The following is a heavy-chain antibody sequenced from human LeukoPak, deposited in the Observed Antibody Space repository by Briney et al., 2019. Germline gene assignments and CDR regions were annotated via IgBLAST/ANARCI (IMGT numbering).Heavy chain of an antibody. J-gene: IGHJ4*02. D-gene: IGHD2-15*01. CDR2: ISYDGSIN. Sequence: PGGSLRLSCAASGFTFNSYAVHWVRQATGKGLECVAVISYDGSINFYSASVKGRFTISRDNSKNTLYLQMNSLRADDTALYFCARDRRYCSGGSCYFDYFFDYWGQGTLVTVSS. CDR3: ARDRRYCSGGSCYFDYFFDY. CDR1: GFTFNSYA. V-gene: IGHV3-30*04.